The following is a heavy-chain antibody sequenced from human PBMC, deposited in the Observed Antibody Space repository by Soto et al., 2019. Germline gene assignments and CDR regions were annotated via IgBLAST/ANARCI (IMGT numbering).Heavy chain of an antibody. CDR2: IRWNSGSI. Sequence: PGGSLRLSCAASGFTFDDYAMHWVRQAPGKGLEWVSGIRWNSGSIGYADSVKGRFTISRDNAKNSLYLQMNSLRAEDTALYYCAKDLSSGWYLFDYCGQGPLVTVSS. J-gene: IGHJ4*02. CDR3: AKDLSSGWYLFDY. V-gene: IGHV3-9*01. CDR1: GFTFDDYA. D-gene: IGHD6-19*01.